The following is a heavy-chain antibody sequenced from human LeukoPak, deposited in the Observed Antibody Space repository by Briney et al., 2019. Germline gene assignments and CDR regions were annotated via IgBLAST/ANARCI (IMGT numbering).Heavy chain of an antibody. J-gene: IGHJ4*02. Sequence: SVKVSCKASGGTFSSYAITWVRQAPGQGLEWMGGIIPIFGTTSYAQKFQGRLTMTADESTTTGYIELHSLRSEDTAVYYCARGKVPGGLIAAAGIHFDYWGQGTLVTVSS. CDR1: GGTFSSYA. CDR3: ARGKVPGGLIAAAGIHFDY. CDR2: IIPIFGTT. D-gene: IGHD6-13*01. V-gene: IGHV1-69*13.